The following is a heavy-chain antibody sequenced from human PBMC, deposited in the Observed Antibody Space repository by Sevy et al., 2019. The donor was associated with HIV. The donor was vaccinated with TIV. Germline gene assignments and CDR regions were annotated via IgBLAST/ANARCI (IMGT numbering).Heavy chain of an antibody. CDR3: TTDVLSIAARPQRAYYYYGMDV. V-gene: IGHV3-15*01. J-gene: IGHJ6*02. CDR2: IKSKTDGGTT. Sequence: GGSLRLSCAASGFTFSNAWMSWVRQAPGKGLEWVGRIKSKTDGGTTDYAAPVKGRFTISRDDSKNTLYLQRNSLKTEDTAVYYCTTDVLSIAARPQRAYYYYGMDVWGQGTTVTVSS. CDR1: GFTFSNAW. D-gene: IGHD6-6*01.